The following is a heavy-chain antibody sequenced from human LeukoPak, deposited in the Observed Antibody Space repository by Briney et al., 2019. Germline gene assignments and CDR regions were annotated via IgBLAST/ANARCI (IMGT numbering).Heavy chain of an antibody. Sequence: AGGSLRLSCAASEFTFITYKMHWVRQAPGKGLEWVSSIGGGSNYIYYADSLKGRFTISRDNAKNSLYLQMNSLRAADAAVYYCAREMAATYDAFDVWGQGTMVTVSS. V-gene: IGHV3-21*01. CDR2: IGGGSNYI. J-gene: IGHJ3*01. CDR1: EFTFITYK. CDR3: AREMAATYDAFDV. D-gene: IGHD5-24*01.